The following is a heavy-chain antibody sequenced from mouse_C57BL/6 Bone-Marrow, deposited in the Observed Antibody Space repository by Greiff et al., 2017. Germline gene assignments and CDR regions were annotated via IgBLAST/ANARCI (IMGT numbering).Heavy chain of an antibody. CDR1: GFTFSDYG. V-gene: IGHV5-17*01. D-gene: IGHD1-1*02. CDR2: ISRGSSTN. Sequence: EVMLVESGGGLVKPGGSLKLSCAASGFTFSDYGMHWVRQAPEKGLEWVAYISRGSSTNYYADTVKGRFTISRDNAKNTLFLQMTSLRSEDTAMYYCAKGGMDYWGQGTSVTVSS. J-gene: IGHJ4*01. CDR3: AKGGMDY.